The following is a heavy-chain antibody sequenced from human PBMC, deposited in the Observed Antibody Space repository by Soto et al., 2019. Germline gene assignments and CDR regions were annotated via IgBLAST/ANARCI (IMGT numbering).Heavy chain of an antibody. CDR1: GFTFSSYA. J-gene: IGHJ5*02. V-gene: IGHV3-23*01. CDR3: AKDGFGVVISPKVRANWFDP. CDR2: ISGSGGST. D-gene: IGHD3-3*01. Sequence: GGSLRLSCAASGFTFSSYAMSWVRQAPGKGLEWVSAISGSGGSTYYADSVKGRFTISRDNSKNTLYLQMNSLRAEDTAVYYCAKDGFGVVISPKVRANWFDPWGQGTLVTVSS.